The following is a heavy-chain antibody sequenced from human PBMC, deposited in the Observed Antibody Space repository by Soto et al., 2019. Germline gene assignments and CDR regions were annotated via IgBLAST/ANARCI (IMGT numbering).Heavy chain of an antibody. J-gene: IGHJ4*02. CDR1: VFTFTTFT. CDR3: AREDGIVGATSAFDY. D-gene: IGHD1-26*01. CDR2: INGRSNYI. Sequence: GSLRLSCAASVFTFTTFTMNWVRQAPGKGLEWVSSINGRSNYIYYADSVKGRFTISRDNAKNSLYLQMNSLSAEDTAVYFCAREDGIVGATSAFDYWGQGTLVTVSS. V-gene: IGHV3-21*01.